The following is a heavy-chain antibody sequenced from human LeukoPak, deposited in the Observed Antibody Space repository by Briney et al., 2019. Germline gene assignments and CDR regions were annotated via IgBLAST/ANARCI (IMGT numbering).Heavy chain of an antibody. D-gene: IGHD3-22*01. CDR1: GGSIRSGSHY. CDR2: INHSGST. J-gene: IGHJ4*02. Sequence: SETLSLTCTVSGGSIRSGSHYWSWIRQPPGKGLEWIGEINHSGSTNYNPSLKSRVTISVDTSKNQFSLKLSSVTAADTAVYYCARGRWYYYDSSGRSTNRGFDYWGQGTLVTVSS. CDR3: ARGRWYYYDSSGRSTNRGFDY. V-gene: IGHV4-39*07.